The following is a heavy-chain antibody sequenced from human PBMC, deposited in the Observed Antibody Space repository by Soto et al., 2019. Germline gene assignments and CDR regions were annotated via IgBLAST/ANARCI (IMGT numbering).Heavy chain of an antibody. CDR3: ARAYSSSWSVGYYGMDV. Sequence: ASVKVSCKASGYTFTRYAMHWVRQAPGQRLEWMGWINVGNGNTKYSQKFQGRVTITRDTSASTAYMELSSLRSEDTAVYYCARAYSSSWSVGYYGMDVWGQGTTVTVSS. J-gene: IGHJ6*02. D-gene: IGHD6-13*01. CDR1: GYTFTRYA. V-gene: IGHV1-3*01. CDR2: INVGNGNT.